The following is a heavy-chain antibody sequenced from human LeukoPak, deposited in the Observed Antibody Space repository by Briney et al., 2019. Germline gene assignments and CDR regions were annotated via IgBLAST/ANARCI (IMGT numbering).Heavy chain of an antibody. CDR2: ISYDGSNK. CDR3: ARDRYYYDSSGYYLFDY. Sequence: GGSLRLSCAASGFTFSGYAMHWVRQAPGKGLEWVAVISYDGSNKYYADSVKGRFTISRDNSKNTLYLQMNSLRVEDTAVYYCARDRYYYDSSGYYLFDYWGQGTLVTVSS. CDR1: GFTFSGYA. V-gene: IGHV3-30*04. D-gene: IGHD3-22*01. J-gene: IGHJ4*02.